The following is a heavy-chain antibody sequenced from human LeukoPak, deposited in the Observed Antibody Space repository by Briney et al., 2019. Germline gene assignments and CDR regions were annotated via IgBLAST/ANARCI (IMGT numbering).Heavy chain of an antibody. D-gene: IGHD3-3*01. CDR3: ARAESDDFWSGYEGYYFDY. V-gene: IGHV1-2*04. Sequence: GASVKVSFKASGYTFTVYYMHWVRQAPGQGLEWMGWINPNSGGTNYAQKFQGWVTMTRDTSISTAYMELSRLRSDDTAVYYCARAESDDFWSGYEGYYFDYWGQGTLVTVSS. CDR1: GYTFTVYY. CDR2: INPNSGGT. J-gene: IGHJ4*02.